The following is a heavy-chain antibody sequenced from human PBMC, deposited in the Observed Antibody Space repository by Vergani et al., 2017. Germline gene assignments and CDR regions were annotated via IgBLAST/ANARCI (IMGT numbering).Heavy chain of an antibody. V-gene: IGHV3-21*01. Sequence: EVQLVESGGGLVKPGGSLRLSCAASGFTFSSYSMNWVRQAPGKGLEWVSSISSSSSYIYYADSVKGRFTIPRDNAKNSLYLQMNSLRAEDTAVYYCARDLSHVAGTFDYWGQGTLVTVSS. J-gene: IGHJ4*02. CDR3: ARDLSHVAGTFDY. D-gene: IGHD6-13*01. CDR1: GFTFSSYS. CDR2: ISSSSSYI.